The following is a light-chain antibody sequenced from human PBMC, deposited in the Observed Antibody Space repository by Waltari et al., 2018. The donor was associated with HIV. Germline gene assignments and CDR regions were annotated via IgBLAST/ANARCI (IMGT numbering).Light chain of an antibody. CDR2: RNN. CDR3: AAWDDSLSGYV. V-gene: IGLV1-47*01. CDR1: STTIGSNY. J-gene: IGLJ1*01. Sequence: QSVLTQPPSASGTPGQRVTIPCSGSSTTIGSNYGYWYQQPPGTAPKLLIYRNNQRPSGVPDRFSGSKSGTSASLAISGLRSEDEADYYCAAWDDSLSGYVFGTGTKVTVL.